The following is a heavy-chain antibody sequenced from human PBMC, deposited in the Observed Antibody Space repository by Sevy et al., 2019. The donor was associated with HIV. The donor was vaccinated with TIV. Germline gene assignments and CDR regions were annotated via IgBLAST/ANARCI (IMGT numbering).Heavy chain of an antibody. CDR3: ARDDCGGDCYTFDY. D-gene: IGHD2-21*02. Sequence: GGSLRLSCAASGFTFSSYGMHWVRQAPGKGLEWVAVIWYDGSNKYYADSVKGRFTTSRDNSKNTPYLQMNNLRAEDKVAYYYARDDCGGDCYTFDYWGQGTLVTVSS. J-gene: IGHJ4*02. CDR1: GFTFSSYG. CDR2: IWYDGSNK. V-gene: IGHV3-33*01.